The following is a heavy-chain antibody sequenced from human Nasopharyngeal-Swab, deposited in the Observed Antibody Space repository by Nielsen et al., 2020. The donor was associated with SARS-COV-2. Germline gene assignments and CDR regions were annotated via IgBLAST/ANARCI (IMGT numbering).Heavy chain of an antibody. CDR2: VSVYNGNT. V-gene: IGHV1-18*04. Sequence: ASVKVSCKASGYTFTSYYMHWVRQAPGQGLEWMGWVSVYNGNTDYAQKLQGRVTMTTDTSTSTAYMELRSLRSDDTAVYYCARGDTTVTTWYAFDIWGQGTMVTVSS. D-gene: IGHD4-17*01. CDR3: ARGDTTVTTWYAFDI. CDR1: GYTFTSYY. J-gene: IGHJ3*02.